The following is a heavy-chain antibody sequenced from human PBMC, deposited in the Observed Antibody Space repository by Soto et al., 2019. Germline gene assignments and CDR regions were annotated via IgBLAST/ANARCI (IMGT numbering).Heavy chain of an antibody. CDR2: ISYDGSNK. CDR1: GFSFSSYA. V-gene: IGHV3-30-3*01. Sequence: QVQLVESGGGVVQPGRSLRLSCAASGFSFSSYAMHWVRQAPGKGLEWVAVISYDGSNKYYADSVKGRFTISRDNSKNTLYLQMYSLRAEDTAVYYFARQTFDSSGYFTWGYFDYWSQGTLVTVSS. J-gene: IGHJ4*02. CDR3: ARQTFDSSGYFTWGYFDY. D-gene: IGHD3-22*01.